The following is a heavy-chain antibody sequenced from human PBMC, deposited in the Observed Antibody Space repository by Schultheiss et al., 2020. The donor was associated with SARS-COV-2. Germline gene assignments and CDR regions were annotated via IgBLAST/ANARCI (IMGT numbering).Heavy chain of an antibody. D-gene: IGHD2-15*01. CDR1: GFTFSGSA. J-gene: IGHJ6*02. V-gene: IGHV3-73*01. CDR2: IRSKANSYAT. Sequence: GSLRLSCAASGFTFSGSAMHWVRQASGKGLEWVGRIRSKANSYATAYAASVKGRFTISRDDSKNTAYLQMNSLRAEDTAVYYCAKDLKHIVVVVAATPGYGMDVWGQGTTVTVSS. CDR3: AKDLKHIVVVVAATPGYGMDV.